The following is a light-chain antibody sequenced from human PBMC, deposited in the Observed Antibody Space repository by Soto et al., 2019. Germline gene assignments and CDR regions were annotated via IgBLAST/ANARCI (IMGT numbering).Light chain of an antibody. V-gene: IGLV2-23*01. CDR3: YSYAGSYSYA. CDR1: SSDVGSYNL. Sequence: QSVLTQPASVSASPGQSITIPCTGTSSDVGSYNLVSWFQQHPGKVPKLLIYEGTKRPSGLSDRFSGSKSGNTASLTISGLQAEDEADYYCYSYAGSYSYAFATGTKLTVL. CDR2: EGT. J-gene: IGLJ1*01.